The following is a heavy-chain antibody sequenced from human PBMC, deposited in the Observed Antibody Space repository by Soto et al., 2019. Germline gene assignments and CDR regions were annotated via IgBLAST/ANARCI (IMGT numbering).Heavy chain of an antibody. J-gene: IGHJ5*01. Sequence: GVYLRLSCAAAGITVNSNYMTWVRQAPGKGLEWVSVIYSGGSTDYADSVKGRFTISRDNSKNTLYLQMNSLRAEDTAVYYCARGFNWLDFWGQGT. CDR1: GITVNSNY. CDR2: IYSGGST. V-gene: IGHV3-53*01. CDR3: ARGFNWLDF.